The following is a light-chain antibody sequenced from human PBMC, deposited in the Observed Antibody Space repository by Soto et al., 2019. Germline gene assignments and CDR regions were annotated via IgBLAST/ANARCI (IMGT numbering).Light chain of an antibody. CDR1: QSVSSTY. Sequence: EIVLTQSPGTLSLSPGERATLSCRASQSVSSTYLAWYQQKPGQAPRLLIYGASTRAIGIPDRFSGSGSGTDFALTISRLEPEDFAMYYCQQYGNSPRAYTFGQGTKLEIK. CDR3: QQYGNSPRAYT. V-gene: IGKV3-20*01. J-gene: IGKJ2*01. CDR2: GAS.